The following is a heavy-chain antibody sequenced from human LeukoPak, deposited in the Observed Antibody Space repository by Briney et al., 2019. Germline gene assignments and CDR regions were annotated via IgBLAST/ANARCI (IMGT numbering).Heavy chain of an antibody. CDR2: INSDGSSK. CDR1: GFTFSSYW. J-gene: IGHJ4*02. V-gene: IGHV3-74*01. Sequence: AGSLRLSCAASGFTFSSYWTHWDRQAPGKGLVWVSRINSDGSSKSYADSVKGRFTISRDNAKNTLYLQMNSLRAEDTAVYYCATTDGYLGYFDYWGQGTLVTVSS. D-gene: IGHD5-18*01. CDR3: ATTDGYLGYFDY.